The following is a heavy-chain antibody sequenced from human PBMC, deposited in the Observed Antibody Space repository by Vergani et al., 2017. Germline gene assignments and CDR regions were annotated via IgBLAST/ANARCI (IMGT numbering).Heavy chain of an antibody. CDR2: IQFDGSNQ. CDR1: GFTLSNYD. V-gene: IGHV3-30*02. Sequence: VQLVESGGGVVQRGGSLRLSCATSGFTLSNYDMQWIRQGPGKGLEFVAFIQFDGSNQYYADSVKGRFTLSRDFSKNTLYLQMNSLGTDDTATYYCAKHFRGWGIDYWGQGTQVIVSS. J-gene: IGHJ4*02. D-gene: IGHD3-16*01. CDR3: AKHFRGWGIDY.